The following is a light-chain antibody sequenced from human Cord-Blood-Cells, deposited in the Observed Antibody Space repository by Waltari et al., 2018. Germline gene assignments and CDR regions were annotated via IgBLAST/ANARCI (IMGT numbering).Light chain of an antibody. Sequence: DIQMTQSPSSLSAAVGDRVSITCQASQEIRNYLNWYQQKPGKAPKLLIYDASNLETGVPSRFIGSGSGTDFTFTISSLQPEDIATYYCQQYDNLPFTFGPGTKVDIK. V-gene: IGKV1-33*01. CDR1: QEIRNY. CDR2: DAS. J-gene: IGKJ3*01. CDR3: QQYDNLPFT.